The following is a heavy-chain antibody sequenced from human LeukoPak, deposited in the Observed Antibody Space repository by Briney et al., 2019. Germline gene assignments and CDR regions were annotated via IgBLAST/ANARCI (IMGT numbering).Heavy chain of an antibody. D-gene: IGHD6-6*01. CDR2: ISSSSSYI. J-gene: IGHJ4*02. Sequence: GGSLRLSCAASGFTFSSYSMNWVRQAPGKGLEWVSSISSSSSYIYYADSVKGRFTISRDSAKNSLYLQMNSLRAEDTAVYYCARDLSAARRPLDYWGQGTLVTVSS. CDR3: ARDLSAARRPLDY. V-gene: IGHV3-21*01. CDR1: GFTFSSYS.